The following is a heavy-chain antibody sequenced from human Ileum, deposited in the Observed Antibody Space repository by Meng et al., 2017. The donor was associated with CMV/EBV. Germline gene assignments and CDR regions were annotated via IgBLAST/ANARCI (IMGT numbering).Heavy chain of an antibody. D-gene: IGHD3-22*01. CDR3: AKYDSTGSFFDY. V-gene: IGHV1-18*01. CDR2: IAPYNGNT. Sequence: GESLKISCKGSGYIFANLAIAWVRQAPGQGLEWMGWIAPYNGNTDLAQNYQGRVTMTTDTSTSTAYMDLRSLRPDDTAVYYCAKYDSTGSFFDYWGQGTLVTVSS. J-gene: IGHJ4*02. CDR1: GYIFANLA.